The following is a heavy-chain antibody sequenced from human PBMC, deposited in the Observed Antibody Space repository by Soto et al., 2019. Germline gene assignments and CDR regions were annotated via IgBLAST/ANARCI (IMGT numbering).Heavy chain of an antibody. J-gene: IGHJ3*02. D-gene: IGHD2-2*01. V-gene: IGHV4-39*02. Sequence: QLQLQESGPGLVKPSETLSLTCTVSGGSISSSSYYWGWIRQPPGKGLEWIGSIYYSGSTYSNPSLKSRVTISVDTSKDHFCLKLRSVTAADAAVYYCERKLSDIVLVSVAEDAFEIWGQGTMVTVSS. CDR3: ERKLSDIVLVSVAEDAFEI. CDR2: IYYSGST. CDR1: GGSISSSSYY.